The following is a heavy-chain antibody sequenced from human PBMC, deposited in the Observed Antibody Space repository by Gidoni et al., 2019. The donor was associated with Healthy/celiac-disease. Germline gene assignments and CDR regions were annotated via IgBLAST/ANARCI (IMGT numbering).Heavy chain of an antibody. Sequence: EVQLLESGGCLVQPGGSLRLSGAASGFTFSSYAMSWVRQAPGKGLEWVSAISGSDGSTYYADSVKGRFTISRDNSKNTLYLQMNSLRAEDTAVYYCAKANTKYSSSWYGNYWGQGTLVTVSS. D-gene: IGHD6-13*01. J-gene: IGHJ4*02. CDR1: GFTFSSYA. CDR3: AKANTKYSSSWYGNY. V-gene: IGHV3-23*01. CDR2: ISGSDGST.